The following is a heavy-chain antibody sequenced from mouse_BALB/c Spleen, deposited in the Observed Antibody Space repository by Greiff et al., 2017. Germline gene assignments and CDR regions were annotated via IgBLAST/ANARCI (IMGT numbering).Heavy chain of an antibody. CDR1: GFTFSSFG. V-gene: IGHV5-17*02. CDR2: ISSGSSTI. Sequence: EVMLVESGGGLVQPGGSRKLSCAASGFTFSSFGMHWVRQAPEKGLEWVAYISSGSSTIYYADTVKGRFTISRDNPKNTLFLQMTSLRSEDTAMYYCARKGYDVAWFAYWGQGTLVTVSA. J-gene: IGHJ3*01. CDR3: ARKGYDVAWFAY. D-gene: IGHD2-2*01.